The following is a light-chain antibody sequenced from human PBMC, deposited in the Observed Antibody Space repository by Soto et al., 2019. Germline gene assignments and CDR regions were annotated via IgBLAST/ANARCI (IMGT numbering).Light chain of an antibody. CDR3: QQYNKWPPLYT. CDR1: QNVNSD. CDR2: GAS. J-gene: IGKJ2*01. V-gene: IGKV3-15*01. Sequence: EIVMTQSPVILSVSPGERATLSCRASQNVNSDLAWYQQKPGQAPRILIYGASTRATDIPVRISGIGSGTDFNLTINGLQSEDFAVYYCQQYNKWPPLYTFGQGTKLEIK.